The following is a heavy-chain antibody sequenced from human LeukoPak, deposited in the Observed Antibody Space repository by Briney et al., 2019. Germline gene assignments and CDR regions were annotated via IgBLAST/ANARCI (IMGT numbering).Heavy chain of an antibody. Sequence: GGSLRLSCAASGFTFSRYYMAWVRQTPGKGLEWVSGVSGNGLKTFYADSVKGRFTISRDNSKKTVDLEMDNLRVEDSAIFYCAKIVVPAAFYFYGMDVWGPGTTVTVSS. CDR3: AKIVVPAAFYFYGMDV. J-gene: IGHJ6*02. CDR2: VSGNGLKT. D-gene: IGHD2-2*01. CDR1: GFTFSRYY. V-gene: IGHV3-23*01.